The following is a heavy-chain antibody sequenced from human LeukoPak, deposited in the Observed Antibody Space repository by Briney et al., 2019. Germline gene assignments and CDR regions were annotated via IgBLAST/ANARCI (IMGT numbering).Heavy chain of an antibody. D-gene: IGHD3-16*01. CDR3: AKVGITLFPYYLAV. Sequence: PGGSLRLSCAASGFTFSSYSMNWVRQAPGKGLEWDSYISSSSSTIYYADSVKGRFTISRDNAKNSLYLQMNSLRAEDTALYYCAKVGITLFPYYLAVWGKGTTVTVSS. CDR2: ISSSSSTI. CDR1: GFTFSSYS. J-gene: IGHJ6*03. V-gene: IGHV3-48*04.